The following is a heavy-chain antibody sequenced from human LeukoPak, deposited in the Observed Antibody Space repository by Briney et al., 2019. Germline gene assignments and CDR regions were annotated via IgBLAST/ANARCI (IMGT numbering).Heavy chain of an antibody. CDR3: ARDLSGITMIVVGYPNDAFDI. CDR2: IIPIFGTA. D-gene: IGHD3-22*01. CDR1: GGTFSSYA. Sequence: GSSVKVSCKASGGTFSSYAISWVRQAPGQGLEWMGGIIPIFGTANYAQKFQGRVTITADESTSTAYMELSSLRSEDTAVYYCARDLSGITMIVVGYPNDAFDIWGQGTMVTVSS. V-gene: IGHV1-69*01. J-gene: IGHJ3*02.